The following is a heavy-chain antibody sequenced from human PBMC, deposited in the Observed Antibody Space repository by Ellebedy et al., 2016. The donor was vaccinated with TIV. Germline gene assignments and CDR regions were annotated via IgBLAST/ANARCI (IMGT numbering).Heavy chain of an antibody. D-gene: IGHD2-2*01. CDR3: ARDTRFIDHQHNWFDP. V-gene: IGHV3-11*01. CDR2: ISSGGSTI. CDR1: GFIFSDYY. Sequence: GESLKISCAASGFIFSDYYMSWIRQAPGKELEWVSYISSGGSTIYYADSVKGRFTISRDNAKNSLYLQMNTLRAEDTAVYYCARDTRFIDHQHNWFDPWGQGTLVTVSS. J-gene: IGHJ5*02.